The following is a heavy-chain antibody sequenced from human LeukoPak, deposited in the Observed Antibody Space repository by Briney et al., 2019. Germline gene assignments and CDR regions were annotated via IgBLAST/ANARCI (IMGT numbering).Heavy chain of an antibody. V-gene: IGHV1-46*01. CDR2: INPSGGST. J-gene: IGHJ4*02. Sequence: ASVKVSCKASGYTFTSYYMHWVRQAPGQGLEWMGIINPSGGSTSYAQKFQGRVTMTRDTSTSTVYMELSSLRSEDTAVYYCARDGPRIAALGEDFEYWGQGTLVTVSS. CDR3: ARDGPRIAALGEDFEY. CDR1: GYTFTSYY. D-gene: IGHD6-6*01.